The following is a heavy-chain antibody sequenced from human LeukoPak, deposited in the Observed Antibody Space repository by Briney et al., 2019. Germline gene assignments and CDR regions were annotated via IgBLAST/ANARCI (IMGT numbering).Heavy chain of an antibody. V-gene: IGHV1-69*08. J-gene: IGHJ4*02. CDR3: ARRFYYDRIGYSEY. D-gene: IGHD3-22*01. CDR1: EGTFSNFT. CDR2: FLPVFGTA. Sequence: ASVKVSCQAPEGTFSNFTITWVRQAPGQGLEWMGRFLPVFGTANYAQKFQGRVTFTADISTRTAYMEFNSLRSDDTAAYFCARRFYYDRIGYSEYWGQGTLISVSS.